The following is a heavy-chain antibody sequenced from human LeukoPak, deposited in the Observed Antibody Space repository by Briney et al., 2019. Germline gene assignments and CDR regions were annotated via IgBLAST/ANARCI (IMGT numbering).Heavy chain of an antibody. CDR3: ARKRRYYDSSGPFDP. J-gene: IGHJ5*02. D-gene: IGHD3-22*01. CDR2: INHSGST. Sequence: GSLRLSCAASGFTFSSYAMGWVRQPPGKGLEWIGEINHSGSTNYNPSLKSRVTISVDTSKNQFSLKLSSVTAADTAVYYCARKRRYYDSSGPFDPWGQGTLVTGSS. CDR1: GFTFSSYA. V-gene: IGHV4-34*01.